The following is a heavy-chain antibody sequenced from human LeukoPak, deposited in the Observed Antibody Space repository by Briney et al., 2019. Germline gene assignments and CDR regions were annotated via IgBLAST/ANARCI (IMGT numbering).Heavy chain of an antibody. CDR3: ARGHYYDSNFDY. CDR1: GYTFTSYA. D-gene: IGHD3-22*01. CDR2: INAGNGNT. V-gene: IGHV1-3*01. J-gene: IGHJ4*02. Sequence: ASVKVSCKTSGYTFTSYAMHWVRQAPGQRPEWMGWINAGNGNTKYSQKFQGRVTITRDTSASTAYMELSSLRSEDTAVYYCARGHYYDSNFDYWGQGTLVTVSS.